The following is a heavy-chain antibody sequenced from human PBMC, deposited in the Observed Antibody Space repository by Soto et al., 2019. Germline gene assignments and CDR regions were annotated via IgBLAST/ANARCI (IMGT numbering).Heavy chain of an antibody. CDR2: INPSGGST. CDR3: ARDPVDNYGDYAEYFQH. Sequence: ASVKVSCKASGYTFTSYYMHWVRQAPGQGLEWMGIINPSGGSTSYAQKFQGRVTMTTYTSTSTAYMELRSLRSDDTAVYYCARDPVDNYGDYAEYFQHWGQGTLVTVSS. CDR1: GYTFTSYY. J-gene: IGHJ1*01. V-gene: IGHV1-46*01. D-gene: IGHD4-17*01.